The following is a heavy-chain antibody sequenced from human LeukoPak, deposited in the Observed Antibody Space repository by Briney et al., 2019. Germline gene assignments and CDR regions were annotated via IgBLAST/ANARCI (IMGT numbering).Heavy chain of an antibody. CDR2: ISGSGGST. CDR1: GFTFSSYA. J-gene: IGHJ4*02. D-gene: IGHD5-18*01. Sequence: GGSLRLSCAASGFTFSSYAMSWVRQAPGKGLEWVSAISGSGGSTYYADSVKGRFTISRDNSKNTLYLQMNSLRAEDTAVYYCAKSVSSTVDTAHEYYFDYWGQGTLVTVSS. CDR3: AKSVSSTVDTAHEYYFDY. V-gene: IGHV3-23*01.